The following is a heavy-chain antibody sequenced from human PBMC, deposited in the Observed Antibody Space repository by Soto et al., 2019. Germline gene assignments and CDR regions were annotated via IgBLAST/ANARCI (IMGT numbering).Heavy chain of an antibody. CDR2: IQQDGSEK. CDR1: GFTFSIYW. V-gene: IGHV3-7*01. CDR3: ARDPYHSSNYYGSEFDY. D-gene: IGHD3-10*01. J-gene: IGHJ4*02. Sequence: EVQLVESGGGLVQPGGSLRLSCAASGFTFSIYWMTWVRQAPGKGLEWVANIQQDGSEKNYGDSVKGRVTISRDNAKHSLFLQMNSLRVEDTAVYYCARDPYHSSNYYGSEFDYWGQGTLVTVSS.